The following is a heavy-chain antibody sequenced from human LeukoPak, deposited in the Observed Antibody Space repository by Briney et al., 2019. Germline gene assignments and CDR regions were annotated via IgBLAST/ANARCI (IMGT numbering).Heavy chain of an antibody. CDR1: GFTFDDYA. J-gene: IGHJ4*02. CDR3: AKGGAYVWGSYLHLDY. V-gene: IGHV3-9*01. CDR2: ISWNSGSI. D-gene: IGHD3-16*01. Sequence: RSGGSLRLSCAASGFTFDDYAMHWVRQAPGKGLEWVSGISWNSGSIGYADSVKGRFTISRDNAKNSLYLQMNSLRAEDTALYYCAKGGAYVWGSYLHLDYWGQGTLVTVSS.